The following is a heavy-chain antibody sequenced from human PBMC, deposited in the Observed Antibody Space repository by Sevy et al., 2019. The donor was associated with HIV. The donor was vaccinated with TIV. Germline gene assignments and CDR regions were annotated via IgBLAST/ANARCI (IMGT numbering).Heavy chain of an antibody. Sequence: GGSLRLSCEVSGFTFSDYGMHWVRQSPGKGLEWVAVVWYDGINKFYADSVKGRFTISRDNSKNTLYLQMSSLRDDETAGYYCARVYLLPLMISMVRGALSFFFDSWGQGTLVTVSS. CDR3: ARVYLLPLMISMVRGALSFFFDS. CDR1: GFTFSDYG. J-gene: IGHJ4*02. V-gene: IGHV3-33*01. CDR2: VWYDGINK. D-gene: IGHD3-10*01.